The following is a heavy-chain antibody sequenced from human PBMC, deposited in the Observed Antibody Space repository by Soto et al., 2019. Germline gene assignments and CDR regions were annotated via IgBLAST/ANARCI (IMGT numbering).Heavy chain of an antibody. CDR3: ARGDNFYYGMDV. V-gene: IGHV1-8*01. J-gene: IGHJ6*02. CDR2: MNPNSGNT. Sequence: ASVKVSCKASGYTFTSYDINWVRQATGQGLEWMGWMNPNSGNTGYAQKFQGRVTMTRNTSITTAYMELSSLRSEDTAVYYCARGDNFYYGMDVWGQGTTVTVSS. CDR1: GYTFTSYD. D-gene: IGHD3-9*01.